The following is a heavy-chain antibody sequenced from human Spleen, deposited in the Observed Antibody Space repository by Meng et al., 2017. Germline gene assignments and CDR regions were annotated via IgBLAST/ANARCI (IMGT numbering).Heavy chain of an antibody. Sequence: GESLKISCAASGFTFSSYAMHWVRQAPGKGLEYVSAISSNGGSTYYANSVKGRFTISRDNSKNTLYLQMGSLRAEDMAVYYCARSPIDKYDLSALPLDYWGQGTLVTVSS. CDR3: ARSPIDKYDLSALPLDY. J-gene: IGHJ4*02. V-gene: IGHV3-64*01. CDR1: GFTFSSYA. D-gene: IGHD3-16*01. CDR2: ISSNGGST.